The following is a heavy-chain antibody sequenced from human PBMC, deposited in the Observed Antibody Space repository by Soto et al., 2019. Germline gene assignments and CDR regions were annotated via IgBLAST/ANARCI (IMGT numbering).Heavy chain of an antibody. CDR1: GFTVSSNY. D-gene: IGHD6-6*01. V-gene: IGHV3-53*01. Sequence: GGSLRLSCAASGFTVSSNYMSWVRQAPGKGLEWVSVIYSGGSTYYADSVKGRFTISRDNSKNTLYLQMNSLRAEDTAVYYCARDLSIAARGGYYYGMDVWGQGTTVTVSS. CDR3: ARDLSIAARGGYYYGMDV. J-gene: IGHJ6*02. CDR2: IYSGGST.